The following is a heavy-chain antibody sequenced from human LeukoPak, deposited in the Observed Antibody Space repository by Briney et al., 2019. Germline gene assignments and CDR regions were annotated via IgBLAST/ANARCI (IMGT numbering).Heavy chain of an antibody. V-gene: IGHV3-53*01. CDR1: GFTVSSNY. CDR2: IYSGGST. D-gene: IGHD3-10*01. Sequence: GGSLRLSCVAPGFTVSSNYMSWVRQAPGKGLEWVSVIYSGGSTYYADSVKGRFTISRDNSKNTLYLQMNSLRAEDTAVYYCASGSGSYRTPYYYMDVWGTGTTVTVSS. CDR3: ASGSGSYRTPYYYMDV. J-gene: IGHJ6*03.